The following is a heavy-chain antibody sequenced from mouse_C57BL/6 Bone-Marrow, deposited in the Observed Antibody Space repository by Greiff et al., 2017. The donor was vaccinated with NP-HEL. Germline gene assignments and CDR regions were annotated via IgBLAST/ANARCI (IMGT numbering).Heavy chain of an antibody. V-gene: IGHV1-39*01. Sequence: VQLKQSGPELVKPGASVKISCKASGYSFSDYNMNWVKLSNGKSLEWIGVLTPNYGTTSYNQKFKGKATLTVDQSSSTAYMQLNSLTSEDSAVYYCASPSDWYFDVWGTGTTVTVSS. J-gene: IGHJ1*03. CDR2: LTPNYGTT. CDR1: GYSFSDYN. D-gene: IGHD3-2*02. CDR3: ASPSDWYFDV.